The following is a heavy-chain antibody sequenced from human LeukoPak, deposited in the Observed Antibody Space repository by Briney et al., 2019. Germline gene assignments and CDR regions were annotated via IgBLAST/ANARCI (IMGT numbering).Heavy chain of an antibody. D-gene: IGHD2-21*02. CDR3: ARGSRVTPIDY. Sequence: SETLSLTSAVYGGSFSGYYWSWIRQPPGKGLEWIGEINHSGSTNYNPSLKSRVTISVDTSKNQFSLKLSSVTAADTAVYYCARGSRVTPIDYWGQGTLVTVSS. CDR2: INHSGST. V-gene: IGHV4-34*01. CDR1: GGSFSGYY. J-gene: IGHJ4*02.